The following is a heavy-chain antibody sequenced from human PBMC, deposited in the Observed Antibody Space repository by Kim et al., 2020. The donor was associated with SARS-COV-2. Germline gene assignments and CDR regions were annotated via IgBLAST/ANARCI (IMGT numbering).Heavy chain of an antibody. J-gene: IGHJ4*01. V-gene: IGHV3-33*06. Sequence: GGSLRLSCAASGFTFSSYGMHWVRQAPGKGLEWVAVIWYDGSNKYYADSVKGRFTISRDNSKNTLYLQMNSLRAEDTAVYYWAKDEGGNWSGGNCYPDGFFDYWGHGTLVTVSS. CDR2: IWYDGSNK. CDR3: AKDEGGNWSGGNCYPDGFFDY. D-gene: IGHD2-15*01. CDR1: GFTFSSYG.